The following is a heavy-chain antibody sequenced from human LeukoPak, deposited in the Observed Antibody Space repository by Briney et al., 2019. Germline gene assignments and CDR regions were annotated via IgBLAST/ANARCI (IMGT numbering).Heavy chain of an antibody. D-gene: IGHD5-24*01. CDR2: IYYSGST. Sequence: SETLSLTCTVSGGSISSYYWSWIRQPPGKGLEWIGYIYYSGSTYYNPSLKSRVTISVDTSKNQFSLKLTSVTAADTAVYYCARAGPRRDGYDVDYWGQGTLVTVSS. J-gene: IGHJ4*02. CDR3: ARAGPRRDGYDVDY. V-gene: IGHV4-59*01. CDR1: GGSISSYY.